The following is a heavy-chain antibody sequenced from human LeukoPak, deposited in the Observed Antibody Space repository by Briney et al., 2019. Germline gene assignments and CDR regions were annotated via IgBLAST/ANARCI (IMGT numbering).Heavy chain of an antibody. CDR3: TTDSGAY. Sequence: GGSLRLSCTASGFTFSNAWMTWVRQAPGKGLEWVGRVKRIIDGETTQYAAPVKGRFVISRDDSETTVYLQMNSLKTEDTAMYYCTTDSGAYWGQGSLVTVSS. J-gene: IGHJ4*02. D-gene: IGHD3-10*01. V-gene: IGHV3-15*01. CDR2: VKRIIDGETT. CDR1: GFTFSNAW.